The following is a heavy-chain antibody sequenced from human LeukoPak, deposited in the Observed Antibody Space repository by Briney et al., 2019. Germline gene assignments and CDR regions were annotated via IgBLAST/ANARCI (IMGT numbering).Heavy chain of an antibody. J-gene: IGHJ3*02. CDR3: ARHGDYRAFDI. CDR1: GFTFSSYG. V-gene: IGHV3-33*01. Sequence: PGRSLRLSCAASGFTFSSYGMHWVRQAPGKGLEWVAVIWYDGSNKYYADSVKGRFTISRDNSKNTLYLQMNSLRAEDTAVYYCARHGDYRAFDIWGKGTMVTVSS. D-gene: IGHD4-17*01. CDR2: IWYDGSNK.